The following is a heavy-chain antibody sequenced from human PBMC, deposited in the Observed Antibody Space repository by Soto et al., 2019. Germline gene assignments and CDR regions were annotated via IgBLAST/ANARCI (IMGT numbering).Heavy chain of an antibody. Sequence: PSETLSLTCTVSGGSVSSGSYYWSWIRQHPGKGLEWIGYIYYSGSTNYNPSLKSRVTISVDTSKNQFSLKLSSVTAADKAVYYCARAEDSRGYYYDYWGQGTLVTVSS. J-gene: IGHJ4*02. V-gene: IGHV4-61*01. D-gene: IGHD3-22*01. CDR3: ARAEDSRGYYYDY. CDR1: GGSVSSGSYY. CDR2: IYYSGST.